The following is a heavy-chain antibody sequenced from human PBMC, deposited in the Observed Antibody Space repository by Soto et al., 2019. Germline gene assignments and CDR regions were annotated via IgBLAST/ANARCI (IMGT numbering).Heavy chain of an antibody. V-gene: IGHV3-30*07. CDR2: ISYDGSNK. D-gene: IGHD2-15*01. CDR3: SFRAEDGIRDTVPVSAFLLNRSSDL. Sequence: GKGLEWVADISYDGSNKYYADSVNGRFTISRDNSQNTLYLKMNSLTSEDTAVYYISFRAEDGIRDTVPVSAFLLNRSSDL. J-gene: IGHJ2*01.